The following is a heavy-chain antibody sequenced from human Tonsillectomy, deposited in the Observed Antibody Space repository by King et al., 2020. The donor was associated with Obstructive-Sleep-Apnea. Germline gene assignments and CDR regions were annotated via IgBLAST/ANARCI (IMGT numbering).Heavy chain of an antibody. CDR2: ISGSGGST. V-gene: IGHV3-23*04. Sequence: DVQLVESGGGLVQPGGSLRLSCAASGFTFSNYAMSWVRQAPGKGLEWVSGISGSGGSTYYADSVKGRLTISRDNSKNTLYLQMNSLRAEDTAVYYCAKEGAWIQLWVLVYFDYWGQGTLVTVSS. CDR3: AKEGAWIQLWVLVYFDY. CDR1: GFTFSNYA. D-gene: IGHD5-18*01. J-gene: IGHJ4*02.